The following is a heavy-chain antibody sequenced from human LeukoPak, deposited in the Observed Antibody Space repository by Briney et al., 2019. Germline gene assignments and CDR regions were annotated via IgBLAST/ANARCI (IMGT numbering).Heavy chain of an antibody. D-gene: IGHD4-11*01. J-gene: IGHJ5*02. CDR3: ARDKDMTTVTRGNWFDP. V-gene: IGHV1-69*13. CDR2: MIPIFGTA. CDR1: GGTFSSYA. Sequence: ASVKVSCKASGGTFSSYAISWVRQAPGQGLEWMGGMIPIFGTANYAQKFQGRVTITADESTSTAYMELSSLRSEDTAVYYCARDKDMTTVTRGNWFDPWGQGTLVTVSS.